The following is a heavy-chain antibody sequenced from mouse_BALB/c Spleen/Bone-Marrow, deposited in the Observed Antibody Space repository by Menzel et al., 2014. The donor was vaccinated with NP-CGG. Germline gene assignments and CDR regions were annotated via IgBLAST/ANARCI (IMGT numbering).Heavy chain of an antibody. Sequence: QVQLQQSGSVLVRPGASVKLSCKASGYTFTNSWIHWAKQRPGHGPEWIGEIHPNSGNSNYNEIFKGKARLTVDSSSSTAYVDLSSLTSEDSAVYYCATGFAYWGQGTLVTVSA. V-gene: IGHV1S130*01. CDR3: ATGFAY. J-gene: IGHJ3*01. CDR1: GYTFTNSW. CDR2: IHPNSGNS.